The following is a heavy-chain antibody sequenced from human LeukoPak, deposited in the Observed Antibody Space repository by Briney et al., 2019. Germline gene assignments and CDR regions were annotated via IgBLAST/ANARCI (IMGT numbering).Heavy chain of an antibody. Sequence: GGSLRLSCAASGFTFSSYAMHWVRQAPGKGLEWVAVISYDGSNKYYADSVKGRFTISRDSSKNTLYLQMNSLRAEDTAVYYCARDRGYCSSTSCPLDYWGQGTLVTVSS. J-gene: IGHJ4*02. D-gene: IGHD2-2*01. CDR1: GFTFSSYA. CDR3: ARDRGYCSSTSCPLDY. CDR2: ISYDGSNK. V-gene: IGHV3-30*04.